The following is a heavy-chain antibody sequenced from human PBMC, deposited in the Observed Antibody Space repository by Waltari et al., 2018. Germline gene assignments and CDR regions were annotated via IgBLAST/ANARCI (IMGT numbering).Heavy chain of an antibody. CDR1: GYTFTSYA. Sequence: QVQLVQSGAEVKKPGASVKVSCKASGYTFTSYAMHWVRQAPGQRLEWMGWINAGNGNTKYSQEFQGRVTITRDTSASTAYMELSSLRSEDMAVYYCARPPAGTYGMDVWGQGTTVTVSS. CDR3: ARPPAGTYGMDV. D-gene: IGHD2-2*01. V-gene: IGHV1-3*03. CDR2: INAGNGNT. J-gene: IGHJ6*02.